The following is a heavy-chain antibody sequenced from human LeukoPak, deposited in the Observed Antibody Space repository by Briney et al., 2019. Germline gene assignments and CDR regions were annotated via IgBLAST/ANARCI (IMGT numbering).Heavy chain of an antibody. CDR1: GFTYSKVW. D-gene: IGHD1-14*01. Sequence: PGGSLRLSCEASGFTYSKVWMSWVRQAPGKGLEWVGRIKSKSDDGTRDYAPPVRGRFTISRDDSKSTVYLQMESLRSEDAGVYYCCGTRGDLWGQGTLVTVSS. CDR3: CGTRGDL. J-gene: IGHJ5*02. V-gene: IGHV3-15*01. CDR2: IKSKSDDGTR.